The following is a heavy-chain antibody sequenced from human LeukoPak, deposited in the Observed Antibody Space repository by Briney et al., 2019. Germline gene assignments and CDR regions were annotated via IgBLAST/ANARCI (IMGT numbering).Heavy chain of an antibody. J-gene: IGHJ4*02. Sequence: PSETLSLTCAVYGGSFSGYYWSWIRQPPGKGLEWIGEINHSGSTNYNPSLKSRVTISVDTSKNQFSPKLSSVTAADTAVYYCARRSKGGTMVRGVKGGYFDYWGQGTLVTVSS. CDR3: ARRSKGGTMVRGVKGGYFDY. V-gene: IGHV4-34*01. CDR1: GGSFSGYY. CDR2: INHSGST. D-gene: IGHD3-10*01.